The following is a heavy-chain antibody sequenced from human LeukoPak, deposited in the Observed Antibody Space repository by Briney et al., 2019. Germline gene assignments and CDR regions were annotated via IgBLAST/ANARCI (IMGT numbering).Heavy chain of an antibody. CDR3: AREYCGGDCYSFGY. Sequence: PSETLSLTCTVSGGSISSSSYYWGWIRQPPGKGLEWIGSIYYSGSTYYNPSLKSRVTISVDTSKNQFSLKLSSVTAADTAVYYCAREYCGGDCYSFGYWGQGTLVTVSS. J-gene: IGHJ4*02. CDR2: IYYSGST. D-gene: IGHD2-21*02. CDR1: GGSISSSSYY. V-gene: IGHV4-39*07.